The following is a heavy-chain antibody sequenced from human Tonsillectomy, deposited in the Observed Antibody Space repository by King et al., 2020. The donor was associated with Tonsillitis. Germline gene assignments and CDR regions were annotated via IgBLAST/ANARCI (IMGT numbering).Heavy chain of an antibody. V-gene: IGHV4-4*07. CDR2: SYTSGST. CDR3: ATTYCGSDCYSSSRHYYYYGMDV. Sequence: QLQESGPGLVKPSETLSLACTGSGGSIGSEYWSWIRQRAGKGLEWIGRSYTSGSTNYHPSLKSRVTMSVDTSKNQFSLKLSSVTAADTAGYDCATTYCGSDCYSSSRHYYYYGMDVWGQGTTVTVSS. CDR1: GGSIGSEY. D-gene: IGHD2-21*02. J-gene: IGHJ6*02.